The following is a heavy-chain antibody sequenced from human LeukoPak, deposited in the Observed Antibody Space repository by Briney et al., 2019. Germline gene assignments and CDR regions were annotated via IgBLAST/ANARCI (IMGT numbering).Heavy chain of an antibody. J-gene: IGHJ3*02. D-gene: IGHD2/OR15-2a*01. Sequence: SETLSLTCTVSGGSISSYYWSWIRQPPGKGLEWIGYIYYSGSTYYNPSLKSRVTISVDTSKNQFPLKLSSVTAADTAVYYCARDLPMSSTRDAFDIWGQGTMVTVSS. CDR2: IYYSGST. CDR3: ARDLPMSSTRDAFDI. V-gene: IGHV4-59*12. CDR1: GGSISSYY.